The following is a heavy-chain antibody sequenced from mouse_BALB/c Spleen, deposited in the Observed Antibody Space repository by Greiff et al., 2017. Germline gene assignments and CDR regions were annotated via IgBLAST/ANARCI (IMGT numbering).Heavy chain of an antibody. CDR3: ARDGDGFAY. J-gene: IGHJ3*01. Sequence: EVQLVEPGGGLVQPGGSLKLSCAASGFTFSSYGMSWVRQTPDKRLELVATINSNGGSTYYPDSVKGRFTISRDNAKNTLYLQMSSLKSEDTAMYYCARDGDGFAYWGQGTLVTVSA. CDR1: GFTFSSYG. CDR2: INSNGGST. V-gene: IGHV5-6-3*01.